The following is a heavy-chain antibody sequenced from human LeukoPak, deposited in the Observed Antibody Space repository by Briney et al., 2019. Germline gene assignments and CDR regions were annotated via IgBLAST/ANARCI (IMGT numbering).Heavy chain of an antibody. V-gene: IGHV3-7*01. Sequence: GGSLRLSCAASRFTFSSYWMSWVRQAPGKGLEWVANIKQDGSEKYYVDSVKGRFTISRDNAKNSLYLQMNSLRAEDTAVYYCARDSSGWYAYYYMDVWGKGTTVTVSS. D-gene: IGHD6-19*01. CDR2: IKQDGSEK. CDR3: ARDSSGWYAYYYMDV. J-gene: IGHJ6*03. CDR1: RFTFSSYW.